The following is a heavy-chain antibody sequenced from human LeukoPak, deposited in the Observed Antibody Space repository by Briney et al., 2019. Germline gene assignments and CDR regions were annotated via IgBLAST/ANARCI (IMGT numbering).Heavy chain of an antibody. CDR2: IYHSGST. CDR3: ARCREWELGHAFDI. J-gene: IGHJ3*02. D-gene: IGHD1-26*01. Sequence: SETLSLTCAVSGGSISSGSYSWSWIRQPPGKGLEWIGYIYHSGSTYYNPSLKSRVTISVDRSKNQFSLKLSSVTAADTAVYYCARCREWELGHAFDIWGQGTMVTVSS. CDR1: GGSISSGSYS. V-gene: IGHV4-30-2*01.